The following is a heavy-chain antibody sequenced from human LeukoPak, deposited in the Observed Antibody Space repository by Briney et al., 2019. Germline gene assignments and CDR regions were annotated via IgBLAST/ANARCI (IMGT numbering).Heavy chain of an antibody. V-gene: IGHV3-74*01. D-gene: IGHD3-10*01. CDR2: ISSDGSIT. CDR1: GFTFSSYS. CDR3: ARHLNYYFDY. Sequence: GGSLRLSCAASGFTFSSYSMNWVRQAPGKGLVWVSRISSDGSITSYADSVKGRFTISRDNAENTLYLQMNSLRAEDTAVYYCARHLNYYFDYWGQGTLVTVSS. J-gene: IGHJ4*02.